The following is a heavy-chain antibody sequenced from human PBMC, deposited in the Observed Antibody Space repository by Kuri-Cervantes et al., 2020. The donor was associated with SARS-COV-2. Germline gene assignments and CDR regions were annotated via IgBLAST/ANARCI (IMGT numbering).Heavy chain of an antibody. J-gene: IGHJ6*02. D-gene: IGHD3-3*01. V-gene: IGHV1-46*01. CDR1: GYTFTSYY. CDR2: INPSGGST. Sequence: ASVKVSCKASGYTFTSYYMHWVRQAPGQGLEWMGIINPSGGSTSYAQKFQGRVTMTRDTSTSTVYMELSSLRSEDTAVYYCARDPTIFGPQNRYYYYGMDVWGQGTTVTVSS. CDR3: ARDPTIFGPQNRYYYYGMDV.